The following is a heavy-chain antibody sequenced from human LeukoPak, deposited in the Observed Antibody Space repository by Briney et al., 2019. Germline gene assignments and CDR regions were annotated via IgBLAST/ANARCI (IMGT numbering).Heavy chain of an antibody. CDR2: ISSSSSYI. CDR1: GFTFSRHS. CDR3: ARDSGNYLDAFDI. J-gene: IGHJ3*02. Sequence: VGSLRLSCAASGFTFSRHSINWVRQAPGKGLEWVSSISSSSSYIYYADSVKGRFTISRDNAKNSLYLQMNSLRAEDTAVYYCARDSGNYLDAFDIWGQGTMVTVSS. V-gene: IGHV3-21*01. D-gene: IGHD1-7*01.